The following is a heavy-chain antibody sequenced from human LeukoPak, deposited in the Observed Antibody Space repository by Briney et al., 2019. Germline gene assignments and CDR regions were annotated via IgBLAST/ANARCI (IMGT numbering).Heavy chain of an antibody. D-gene: IGHD4-11*01. V-gene: IGHV4-4*07. Sequence: TSETLSLTCTVSGGSISDYYWSWIRQPAGKGLEWIGRIYISGSTNYNPSLKSRVTMSTDTSKNQFSLKLSSVTAADTAVYYCASGPSGSTVTTFFHWGQGTLVTVSS. J-gene: IGHJ4*02. CDR1: GGSISDYY. CDR2: IYISGST. CDR3: ASGPSGSTVTTFFH.